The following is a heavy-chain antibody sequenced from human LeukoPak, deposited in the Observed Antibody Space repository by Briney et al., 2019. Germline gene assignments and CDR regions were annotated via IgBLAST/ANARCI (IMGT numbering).Heavy chain of an antibody. CDR1: GGSISSISYY. CDR3: ARDESGYSYGSPFDY. Sequence: SETLSLTCTVSGGSISSISYYWGWIRQPPGKGLEWIGSIYHSGSTYYNPSLKSRVTISVDTSKNQFSLKLSSVTAADTAVYYCARDESGYSYGSPFDYWGQGTLVTVSS. V-gene: IGHV4-39*07. D-gene: IGHD5-18*01. CDR2: IYHSGST. J-gene: IGHJ4*02.